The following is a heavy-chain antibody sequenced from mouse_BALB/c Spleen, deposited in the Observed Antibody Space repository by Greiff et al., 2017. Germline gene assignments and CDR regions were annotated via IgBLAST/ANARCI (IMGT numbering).Heavy chain of an antibody. J-gene: IGHJ2*01. CDR1: GYTFTSYW. D-gene: IGHD1-1*01. V-gene: IGHV1-7*01. CDR3: AREELLRSHFDD. Sequence: VQLQQSGAELAKPGASVKMSCKASGYTFTSYWMHWVKQRPGQGLEWIGYINPSTGYTEYNQKFKDKATLTADKSSSTAYMQLSSLTSEDSAVYYCAREELLRSHFDDWGQGTTLTVSS. CDR2: INPSTGYT.